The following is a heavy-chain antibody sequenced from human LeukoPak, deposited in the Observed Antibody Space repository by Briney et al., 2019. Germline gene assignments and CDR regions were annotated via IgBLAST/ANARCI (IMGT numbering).Heavy chain of an antibody. CDR1: GFTFRTST. CDR3: ARDGYSYGYVNYYYYYYMDV. D-gene: IGHD5-18*01. CDR2: IGPTSSNV. J-gene: IGHJ6*03. V-gene: IGHV3-21*01. Sequence: GGSLRLSCAASGFTFRTSTMNWVRQAPGQGLEWVSSIGPTSSNVYYTDSVRGRFTISRDNAKNSLYLQMNSLRAEDTAVYYCARDGYSYGYVNYYYYYYMDVWGKGTTVTVSS.